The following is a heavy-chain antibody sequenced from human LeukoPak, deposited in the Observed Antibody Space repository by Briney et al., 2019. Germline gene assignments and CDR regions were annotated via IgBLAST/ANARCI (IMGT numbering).Heavy chain of an antibody. D-gene: IGHD2-15*01. CDR3: GKGSLAVPATPLDF. Sequence: GGSLRLSCTASGFDFSNSFMTWVRQAPGKGLKWISYISSRSTTIYYADSVKGRFTISRDNGKNTVYLQMNNLRVDDTAVFYCGKGSLAVPATPLDFWGQGTLVTVSS. V-gene: IGHV3-11*01. CDR2: ISSRSTTI. J-gene: IGHJ4*02. CDR1: GFDFSNSF.